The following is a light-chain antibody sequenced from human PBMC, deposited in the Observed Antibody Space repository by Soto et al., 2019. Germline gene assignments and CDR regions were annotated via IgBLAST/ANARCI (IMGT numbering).Light chain of an antibody. J-gene: IGKJ3*01. CDR3: QRRSNWPLT. Sequence: EIVVTQSPATLSLSPGERATLSCRASQSVSSYLAWYQQKPGQAPRLLIYDASNRATGIQARFSGSGSGTDFTLTISSLEPEDCAVYYCQRRSNWPLTFGPGTKVDIK. CDR2: DAS. CDR1: QSVSSY. V-gene: IGKV3-11*01.